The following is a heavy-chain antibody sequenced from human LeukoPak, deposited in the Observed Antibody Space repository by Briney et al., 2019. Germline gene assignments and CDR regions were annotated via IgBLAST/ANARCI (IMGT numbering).Heavy chain of an antibody. D-gene: IGHD5-18*01. CDR2: ISSSSSYI. J-gene: IGHJ4*02. CDR3: ARGIQLWYAFDY. Sequence: GGSLRLSCAASGFTFSSYSMNWVRQAPGKGLEWVSSISSSSSYIYYADSVKGRFTISRDNAKNSLYLQMNSLRAEDTAVYYCARGIQLWYAFDYWGQGTLVTVSS. CDR1: GFTFSSYS. V-gene: IGHV3-21*01.